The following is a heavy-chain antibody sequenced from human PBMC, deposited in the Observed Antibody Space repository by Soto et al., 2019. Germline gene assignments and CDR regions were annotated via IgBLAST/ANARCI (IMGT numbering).Heavy chain of an antibody. CDR3: ARSDCTSTSCYVVWFDP. D-gene: IGHD2-2*01. CDR2: ISSSRSYI. Sequence: EVQVVESGGGLVKPGGSLRLSCVASGFNFTNYGMNWVRQAPGKGLEWVSSISSSRSYISYADSVKGRFTISRDNAKNSMYLQMNSLRAEDTAVYYCARSDCTSTSCYVVWFDPWGQGTLVTVSS. V-gene: IGHV3-21*01. CDR1: GFNFTNYG. J-gene: IGHJ5*02.